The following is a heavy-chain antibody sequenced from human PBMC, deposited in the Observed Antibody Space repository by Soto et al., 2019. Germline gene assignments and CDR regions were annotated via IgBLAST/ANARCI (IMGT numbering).Heavy chain of an antibody. CDR2: INHSGST. J-gene: IGHJ6*02. CDR1: GGSISSGDYY. V-gene: IGHV4-39*07. CDR3: ARGSTYYYDSSGYYVGEDYYGTDV. Sequence: SETLSLTCTVSGGSISSGDYYWSWIRQPPGKGLEWIGEINHSGSTNYNPSLKSRVTISVDTSKNQFSLKLSSVTAADTAVYYCARGSTYYYDSSGYYVGEDYYGTDVWGQGTTVTVSS. D-gene: IGHD3-22*01.